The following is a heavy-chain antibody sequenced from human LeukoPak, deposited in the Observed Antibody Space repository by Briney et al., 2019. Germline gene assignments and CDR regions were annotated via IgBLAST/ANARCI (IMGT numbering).Heavy chain of an antibody. J-gene: IGHJ4*02. CDR3: AKGLAVAQYYFDY. CDR1: GFTFSTHN. V-gene: IGHV3-21*04. CDR2: ISSSSSSYK. Sequence: PGGSLRLSCVASGFTFSTHNIHWVRQAPGKGLEWVSTISSSSSSYKYYADSVKGRFTISRDNAKNSLYLQMNSLRAEDTALYYCAKGLAVAQYYFDYWGQGTLVTVSS. D-gene: IGHD6-19*01.